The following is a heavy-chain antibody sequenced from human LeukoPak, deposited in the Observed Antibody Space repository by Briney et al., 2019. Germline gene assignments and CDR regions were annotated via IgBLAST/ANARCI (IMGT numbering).Heavy chain of an antibody. CDR1: GYTFTSYG. CDR2: ISANNGYT. Sequence: ASVKVSCKASGYTFTSYGISWVRQAPAQGLEWVGWISANNGYTNYAQKLQGRVTMTTDTPTTTAYMELTSLTSDDTAVYYCARDEHYYGSGTYYRRASTFDIWGQGTMVTVSS. J-gene: IGHJ3*02. V-gene: IGHV1-18*04. D-gene: IGHD3-10*01. CDR3: ARDEHYYGSGTYYRRASTFDI.